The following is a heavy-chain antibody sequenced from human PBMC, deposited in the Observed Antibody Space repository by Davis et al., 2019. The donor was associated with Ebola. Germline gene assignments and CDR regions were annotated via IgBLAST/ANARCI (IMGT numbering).Heavy chain of an antibody. D-gene: IGHD2-2*01. V-gene: IGHV4-59*08. CDR1: GGSISSYY. CDR2: IYYTGST. Sequence: PSETLSLTCTVSGGSISSYYWSWIRRPPGKGLEWIGYIYYTGSTNYNPSLKRRVTISVDTSKNQFSLKLSSVTAADTAVYYCAGRYCSSTSCYWDWYFDLWGRGTLVTVSS. J-gene: IGHJ2*01. CDR3: AGRYCSSTSCYWDWYFDL.